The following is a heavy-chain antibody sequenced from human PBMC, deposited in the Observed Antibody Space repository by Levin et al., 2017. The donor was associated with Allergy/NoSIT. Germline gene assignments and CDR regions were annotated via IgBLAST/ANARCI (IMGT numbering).Heavy chain of an antibody. CDR3: ARERPDYGDYRGAFDI. CDR1: GFTFSSYS. V-gene: IGHV3-48*01. Sequence: GGSLRLSCAASGFTFSSYSMNWVRQAPGKGLEWVSYISSSSSTIYYADSVKGRFTISRDNAKNSLYLQMNSLRAEDTAVYYCARERPDYGDYRGAFDIWGQGTMVTVSS. J-gene: IGHJ3*02. D-gene: IGHD4-17*01. CDR2: ISSSSSTI.